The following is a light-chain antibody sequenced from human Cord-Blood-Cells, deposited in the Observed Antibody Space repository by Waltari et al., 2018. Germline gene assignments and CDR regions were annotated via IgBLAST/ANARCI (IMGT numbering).Light chain of an antibody. CDR1: SSDVGSYNL. CDR2: EGS. V-gene: IGLV2-23*03. CDR3: CSYAGSSTFVV. J-gene: IGLJ2*01. Sequence: QSALTQPASVSGSPGQSITISCTGTSSDVGSYNLVSWYQQHQGKAPKLMIYEGSKRPSGVSNRSSGSKSCNPASPTIPGLQAEDEADYYCCSYAGSSTFVVFGGGTKLTVL.